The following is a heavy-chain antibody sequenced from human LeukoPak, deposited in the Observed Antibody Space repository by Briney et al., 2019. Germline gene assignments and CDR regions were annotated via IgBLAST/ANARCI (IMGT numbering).Heavy chain of an antibody. CDR1: GLTFSSYA. V-gene: IGHV3-23*01. CDR3: AKASDYGDFPRGFDY. Sequence: GGSLRLSCAASGLTFSSYAMSWVRQAPGKGLEWVSAISGSGGSTYYADSVKGRFTISRDNSKNTLYLQMNSLRAEDTAVYYCAKASDYGDFPRGFDYWGQGTLVTVSS. CDR2: ISGSGGST. J-gene: IGHJ4*02. D-gene: IGHD4-17*01.